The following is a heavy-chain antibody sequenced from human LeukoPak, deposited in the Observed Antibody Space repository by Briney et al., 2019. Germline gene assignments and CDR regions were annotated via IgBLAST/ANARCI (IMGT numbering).Heavy chain of an antibody. CDR2: ISNTGSAI. V-gene: IGHV3-11*04. CDR1: GFTFSDYY. D-gene: IGHD3-10*01. CDR3: AKETWSGSPEGDWYFDL. J-gene: IGHJ2*01. Sequence: GGSLRLSCSASGFTFSDYYMSWIRQAPGKGLEWLSYISNTGSAIYYADSVKGRFTISRDNSKNTVYLQMNSLRVEDTAVYYCAKETWSGSPEGDWYFDLWGRGTLVTVSS.